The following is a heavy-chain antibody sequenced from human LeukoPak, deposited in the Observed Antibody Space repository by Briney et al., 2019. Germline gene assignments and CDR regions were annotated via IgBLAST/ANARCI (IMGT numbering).Heavy chain of an antibody. V-gene: IGHV1-8*01. Sequence: ASVKVSCKASGYTFTIYDINWVQQATGQGLEWMGWMNPNSGNTGYAQKFQGRVTMTRNTSISTAYMELSSLRSEDTAVYYCARAHDCSGGSCFPLAYWGQGTLVTVSS. D-gene: IGHD2-15*01. J-gene: IGHJ4*02. CDR3: ARAHDCSGGSCFPLAY. CDR2: MNPNSGNT. CDR1: GYTFTIYD.